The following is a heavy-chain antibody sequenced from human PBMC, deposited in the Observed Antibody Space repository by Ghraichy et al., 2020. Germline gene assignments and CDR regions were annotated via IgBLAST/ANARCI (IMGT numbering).Heavy chain of an antibody. D-gene: IGHD2-2*01. CDR2: IYYSGST. J-gene: IGHJ6*02. CDR1: GGSISSSSYY. V-gene: IGHV4-39*01. Sequence: SETLSLTCTVSGGSISSSSYYWGWIRQPPGKGLEWIGSIYYSGSTYYNPSLKSRVTISVDTSKNQFSLKLSSVTAADTAVYYCARHPRREDIVVEGDGMDVWGQGTTVTVSS. CDR3: ARHPRREDIVVEGDGMDV.